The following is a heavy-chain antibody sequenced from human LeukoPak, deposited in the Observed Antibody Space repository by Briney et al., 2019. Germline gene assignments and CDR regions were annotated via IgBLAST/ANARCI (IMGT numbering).Heavy chain of an antibody. D-gene: IGHD3-10*01. CDR3: ALYGSGSYYFGY. Sequence: GASVKASCKASGYTFTSYDINWVRQATGQGLEWMGWVSPNSGNTGYAQKFQGRVTMTRNTSISTAYMELSSLRSEDTAVYYCALYGSGSYYFGYWGQGTLVTVSS. V-gene: IGHV1-8*01. CDR1: GYTFTSYD. CDR2: VSPNSGNT. J-gene: IGHJ4*02.